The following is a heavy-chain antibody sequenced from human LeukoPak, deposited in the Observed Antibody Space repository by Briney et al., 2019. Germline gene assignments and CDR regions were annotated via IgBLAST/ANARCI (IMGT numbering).Heavy chain of an antibody. CDR1: GGSISSSNYY. D-gene: IGHD2-15*01. CDR2: IYTSGST. Sequence: PSQTLSLTCTVSGGSISSSNYYWNWIRQPAGKGLEWIGRIYTSGSTNYNPSLKSRVTISVDTSKNQFSLKLSSVTAADTAVYYCARSVEGYCSGGSCYSYYYYMDVWGKGTTVTVSS. V-gene: IGHV4-61*02. CDR3: ARSVEGYCSGGSCYSYYYYMDV. J-gene: IGHJ6*03.